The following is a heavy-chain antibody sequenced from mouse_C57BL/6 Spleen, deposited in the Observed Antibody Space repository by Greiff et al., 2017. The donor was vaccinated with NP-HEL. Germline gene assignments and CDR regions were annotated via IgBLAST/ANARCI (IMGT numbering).Heavy chain of an antibody. J-gene: IGHJ3*01. V-gene: IGHV5-4*03. Sequence: EVNLVESGGGLVKPGGSLKLSCAASGFTFSSYAMSWVRQTPEKRLEWVATISDGGSYTYYPDNVKGRFTISRDNAKNNLYLQMSHLKSEDTAMYYCARGDGPGAYWGQGTLVTVSA. D-gene: IGHD2-3*01. CDR1: GFTFSSYA. CDR3: ARGDGPGAY. CDR2: ISDGGSYT.